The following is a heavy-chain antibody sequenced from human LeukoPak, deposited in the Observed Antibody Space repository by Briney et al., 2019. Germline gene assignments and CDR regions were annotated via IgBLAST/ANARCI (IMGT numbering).Heavy chain of an antibody. CDR2: ISAYNGNT. CDR1: GYTFTSYG. V-gene: IGHV1-18*01. CDR3: ARDQGDYDSSGYWSFFDY. J-gene: IGHJ4*02. Sequence: ASVKVSCKASGYTFTSYGISWVRQAPGQGLEWMGWISAYNGNTNYAQKLQGRVTMTTDTSTSTAYMELRSLRSDDTAVYYCARDQGDYDSSGYWSFFDYWGRGTLVTVSS. D-gene: IGHD3-22*01.